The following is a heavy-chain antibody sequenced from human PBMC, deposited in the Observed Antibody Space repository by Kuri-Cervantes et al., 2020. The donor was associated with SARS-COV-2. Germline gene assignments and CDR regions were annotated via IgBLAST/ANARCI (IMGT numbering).Heavy chain of an antibody. Sequence: SGPTLVKPTQTLTLTCTFSGFSLSTSGVGVGWIRQPPGKGLEWIGSIYYSGSTYYNPSLKSRVTISVDTSKNQFSLKLSSVTAADTAVYYCARGARDFWSGYPQNWFDPWGQGTLVTVSS. J-gene: IGHJ5*02. D-gene: IGHD3-3*01. CDR1: GFSLSTSGVG. CDR2: IYYSGST. V-gene: IGHV4-39*07. CDR3: ARGARDFWSGYPQNWFDP.